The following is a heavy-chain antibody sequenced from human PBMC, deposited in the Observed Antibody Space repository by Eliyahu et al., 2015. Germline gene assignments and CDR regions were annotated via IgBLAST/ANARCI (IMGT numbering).Heavy chain of an antibody. CDR3: ARGHGAFDP. V-gene: IGHV1-69*01. Sequence: QVQLVQSGAEVKKPGSSVKVSCKAPGDTFSSDAIXWVRXAPGQGLEWMGVIVPIFGTTNYDQKFLGRVSITADESTSTAYMELSRLRFDDTAVYYCARGHGAFDPWGQGTLVTVSS. CDR1: GDTFSSDA. CDR2: IVPIFGTT. J-gene: IGHJ5*02. D-gene: IGHD3-16*01.